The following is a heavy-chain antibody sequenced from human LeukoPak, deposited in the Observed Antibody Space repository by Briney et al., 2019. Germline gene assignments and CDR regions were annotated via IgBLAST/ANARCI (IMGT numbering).Heavy chain of an antibody. Sequence: SETLSLTCTVSGGSISSYYWSWIRQPPGKGLEWIGYIYYSGSSNYNPSLKSRVTISVDTSKNQFSLKLSSVTAADTAVYYCARAGFGELVDYWGQGTLVTVSS. D-gene: IGHD3-10*01. CDR3: ARAGFGELVDY. CDR2: IYYSGSS. V-gene: IGHV4-59*01. J-gene: IGHJ4*02. CDR1: GGSISSYY.